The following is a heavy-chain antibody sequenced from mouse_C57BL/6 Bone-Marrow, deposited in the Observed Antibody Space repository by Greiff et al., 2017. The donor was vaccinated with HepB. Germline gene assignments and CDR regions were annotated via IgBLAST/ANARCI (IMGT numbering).Heavy chain of an antibody. CDR3: TRPVYYGSSWYFDV. V-gene: IGHV1-55*01. D-gene: IGHD1-1*01. J-gene: IGHJ1*03. CDR1: GYTFTSYW. Sequence: QVQLQQPGAELVKPGASVKMSCKASGYTFTSYWITWVKQRPGQGLEWIGDIYPGSGSTNYNEKFKSKATLTADKSSSTAYMELRSLTSEDSAVYYCTRPVYYGSSWYFDVWGTGTTVTVSS. CDR2: IYPGSGST.